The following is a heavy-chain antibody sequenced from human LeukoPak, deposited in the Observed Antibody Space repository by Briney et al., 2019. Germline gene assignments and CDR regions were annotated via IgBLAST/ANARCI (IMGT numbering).Heavy chain of an antibody. V-gene: IGHV3-33*01. CDR2: IWYDGSNK. CDR1: GFTFSSYG. CDR3: ASNAAAGTFDY. Sequence: PGGSLRLSCAASGFTFSSYGMHWVRQAPGKGLEWVAVIWYDGSNKYYADSVKGRFTISRDNSKNTLYLQMSSLRAEDTAVYYCASNAAAGTFDYWGQGTLVTVSS. D-gene: IGHD6-13*01. J-gene: IGHJ4*02.